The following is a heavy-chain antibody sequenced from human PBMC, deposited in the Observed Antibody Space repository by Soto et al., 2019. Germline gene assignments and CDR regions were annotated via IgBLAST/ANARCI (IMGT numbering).Heavy chain of an antibody. D-gene: IGHD3-3*01. CDR2: IYYSGST. CDR3: AREYYDCWSGYFGGMDV. CDR1: GGSISSGDYY. V-gene: IGHV4-30-4*01. Sequence: QVQLQESGPGLVKPSQTLSLTCTVSGGSISSGDYYWSWIRQPPGKGLEWIGYIYYSGSTYYNPYLKSRVTISVDTSKNQFSLKLSSVTAADTAVYYCAREYYDCWSGYFGGMDVWGQGTTVTVSS. J-gene: IGHJ6*02.